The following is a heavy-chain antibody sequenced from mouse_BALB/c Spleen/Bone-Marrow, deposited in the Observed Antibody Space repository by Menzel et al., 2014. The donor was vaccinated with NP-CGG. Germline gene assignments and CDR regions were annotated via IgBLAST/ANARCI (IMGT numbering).Heavy chain of an antibody. CDR3: ARRTNLQGDFDV. J-gene: IGHJ1*01. CDR1: GYTFTDYA. D-gene: IGHD1-3*01. CDR2: ISTYSGNT. V-gene: IGHV1-67*01. Sequence: VQLQQSGPELVRPGVSVKIPCKGSGYTFTDYAMHWVKQSHAKSLEWIGVISTYSGNTNYNQKFKGKATMTVDKSSSTAYMELARLTSEDSAIYYCARRTNLQGDFDVWGAGTTVTVSS.